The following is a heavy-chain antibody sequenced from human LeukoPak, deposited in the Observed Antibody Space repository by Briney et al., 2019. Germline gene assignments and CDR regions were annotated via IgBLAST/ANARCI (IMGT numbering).Heavy chain of an antibody. D-gene: IGHD3-10*01. J-gene: IGHJ3*02. CDR1: GFTFSSYG. CDR3: AKDARIMVRGVMNAFDI. V-gene: IGHV3-30*02. Sequence: PGGSLRLSCAASGFTFSSYGMHWVRQAPGKGLEWVTFIRYDGSNKYYADSVKGRFTISRDNSKHTLYLQMNSLRAEDTAVYYCAKDARIMVRGVMNAFDIWGQGTMVTVSS. CDR2: IRYDGSNK.